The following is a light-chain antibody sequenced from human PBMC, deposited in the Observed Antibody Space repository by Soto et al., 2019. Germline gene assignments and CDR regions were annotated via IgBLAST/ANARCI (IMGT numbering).Light chain of an antibody. CDR2: GAS. CDR3: LHYYEWPRWT. J-gene: IGKJ1*01. V-gene: IGKV3-15*01. CDR1: QSVSSK. Sequence: EILVTQSPATLSLSPGERATLSCRASQSVSSKVAWYQQKPGQAPRLLLYGASTRATGIPARFSGSGTGTEFTLTISSLQPEDFAVYYCLHYYEWPRWTFGQGTKVDI.